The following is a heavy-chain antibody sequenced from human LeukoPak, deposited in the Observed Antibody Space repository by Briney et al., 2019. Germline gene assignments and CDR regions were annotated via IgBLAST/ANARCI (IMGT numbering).Heavy chain of an antibody. CDR3: AGSLGYCTSNVCYLKY. D-gene: IGHD2-8*01. Sequence: GASVKVSCKASGYTFADYYMHWVRQAPGQGLEWMGWINPNSGGTYYAQKFQGRVTMTRDTSISTVYMEMSRLRSDDTAVYYCAGSLGYCTSNVCYLKYWGQGTLVTVSS. CDR1: GYTFADYY. J-gene: IGHJ4*02. V-gene: IGHV1-2*02. CDR2: INPNSGGT.